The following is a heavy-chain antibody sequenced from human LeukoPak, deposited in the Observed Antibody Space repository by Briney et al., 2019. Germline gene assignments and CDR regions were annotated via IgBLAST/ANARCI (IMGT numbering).Heavy chain of an antibody. CDR2: IWYDGSNK. V-gene: IGHV3-30*02. J-gene: IGHJ4*02. D-gene: IGHD2-2*01. CDR3: AKDVPAAYFDY. CDR1: GFTFSSYG. Sequence: GGSLRLSCAASGFTFSSYGMHWVRQAPGKGLEWVAIIWYDGSNKYYADSVKGRFTISRDNSKNTLYLQVNSLRAEDTAVYFCAKDVPAAYFDYWGQGTLVTVSS.